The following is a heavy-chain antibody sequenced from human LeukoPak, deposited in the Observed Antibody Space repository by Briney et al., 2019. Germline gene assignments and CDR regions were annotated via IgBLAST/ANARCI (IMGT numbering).Heavy chain of an antibody. CDR1: GFTFSSYT. CDR2: ISSSGKTQ. Sequence: PGGSLRLSCAASGFTFSSYTMNWVRQAPGKGLEWISYISSSGKTQHYADSVKGRFTISRDNAKNSLYLQMNSLRAEDSAVYFCARDNRGSYYGFFDNWGQGALVTVSS. CDR3: ARDNRGSYYGFFDN. V-gene: IGHV3-48*04. J-gene: IGHJ4*02. D-gene: IGHD1-26*01.